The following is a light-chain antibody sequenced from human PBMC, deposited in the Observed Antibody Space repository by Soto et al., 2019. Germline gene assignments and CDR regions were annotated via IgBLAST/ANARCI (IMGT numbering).Light chain of an antibody. J-gene: IGKJ1*01. CDR3: LQDYNYPRT. Sequence: AIQMTQSPSSLSASVGDRVTITCRASQGIRNDLGWYQQKPGKAPKLLIYDASSLQSGVPSRFSGSGSGTDFTLIISSLQPEDFATYYCLQDYNYPRTFGQGTKVDIK. CDR1: QGIRND. V-gene: IGKV1-6*01. CDR2: DAS.